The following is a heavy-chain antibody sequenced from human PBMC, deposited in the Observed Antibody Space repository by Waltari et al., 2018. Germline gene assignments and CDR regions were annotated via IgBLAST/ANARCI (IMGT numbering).Heavy chain of an antibody. CDR1: GYSFTSYW. CDR3: ARRRAVGLEGYFDL. CDR2: IYPGESDT. D-gene: IGHD1-26*01. J-gene: IGHJ2*01. V-gene: IGHV5-51*01. Sequence: EVQLVQYGAEVKKPGESLKITCKGSGYSFTSYWIGWVRQMPGKGLEWMGIIYPGESDTKYSPSFQGQVTISADKSSSTAYLQWSSLKASETAIYYCARRRAVGLEGYFDLWGRGTLVTVSS.